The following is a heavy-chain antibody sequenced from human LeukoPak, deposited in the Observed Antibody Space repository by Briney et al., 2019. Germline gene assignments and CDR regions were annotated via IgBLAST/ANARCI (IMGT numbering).Heavy chain of an antibody. CDR2: FYHSGST. V-gene: IGHV4-38-2*02. CDR1: GYSISSGYY. D-gene: IGHD6-19*01. CDR3: ARETSGWYRFDY. J-gene: IGHJ4*02. Sequence: SETLSLTCTVSGYSISSGYYWGWIRQPPGKGLEWIGNFYHSGSTYYNPSLKSRVTISVDTSKNQFSLKLSSVTAADTAVYYCARETSGWYRFDYWGQGTLVTVSS.